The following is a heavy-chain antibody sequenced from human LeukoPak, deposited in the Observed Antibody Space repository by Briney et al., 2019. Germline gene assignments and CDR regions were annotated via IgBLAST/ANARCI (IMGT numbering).Heavy chain of an antibody. CDR1: GFTFSSYG. D-gene: IGHD3-22*01. Sequence: PGGSLRLSCAASGFTFSSYGMRWVRQAPGKGLEWVAVISSDGNNKNYVDSVKGRFTFSRDNSKNTLYLQMNSLRAEDTAVYYCAKGNDIGGYYYPHFDYWGQGTLVTVSS. CDR2: ISSDGNNK. J-gene: IGHJ4*02. V-gene: IGHV3-30*18. CDR3: AKGNDIGGYYYPHFDY.